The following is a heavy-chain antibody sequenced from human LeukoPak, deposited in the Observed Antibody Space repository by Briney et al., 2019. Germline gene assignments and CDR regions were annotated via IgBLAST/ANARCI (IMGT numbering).Heavy chain of an antibody. D-gene: IGHD2-2*01. V-gene: IGHV3-7*01. CDR1: GFTFSSYS. J-gene: IGHJ4*02. CDR3: ARVAGIVVVLSYFDY. CDR2: IKQDGSEK. Sequence: GGSLRLSCAASGFTFSSYSMNWVRQAPGKGLEWVANIKQDGSEKYYVDSVKGRFTISRDNAKNSLYLQMNSLRAEDTAVYYCARVAGIVVVLSYFDYWGQGTLVTVSS.